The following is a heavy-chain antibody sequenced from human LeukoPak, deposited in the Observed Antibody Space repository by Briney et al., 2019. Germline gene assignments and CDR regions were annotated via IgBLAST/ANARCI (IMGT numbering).Heavy chain of an antibody. CDR2: INPNSGGT. CDR1: GYTFTGYY. D-gene: IGHD6-13*01. V-gene: IGHV1-2*07. Sequence: ASVKVSCKASGYTFTGYYIHWVRRAPGQGLQWMGWINPNSGGTKYAHKFQGRVTMTRDTSISTAYMELSRLRSDDTAVFYCARDRRGYSSTWDFDYWGQGTLVTVSS. J-gene: IGHJ4*02. CDR3: ARDRRGYSSTWDFDY.